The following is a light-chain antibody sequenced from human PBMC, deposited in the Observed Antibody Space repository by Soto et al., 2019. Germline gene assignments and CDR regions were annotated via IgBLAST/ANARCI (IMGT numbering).Light chain of an antibody. CDR3: QQRSNWPPEVT. CDR2: DAS. Sequence: EIVLTQSPDTLSLSPGERATLSCRASQSVRSSLAWYQQKPGQAPRLLIYDASNRATGIPARFSGSGSGTDFTLNISSLEPEDFAFYYCQQRSNWPPEVTFGPGTKVDIK. CDR1: QSVRSS. J-gene: IGKJ3*01. V-gene: IGKV3-11*01.